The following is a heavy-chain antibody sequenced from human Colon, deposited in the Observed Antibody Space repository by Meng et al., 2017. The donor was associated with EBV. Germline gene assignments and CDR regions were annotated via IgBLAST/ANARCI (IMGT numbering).Heavy chain of an antibody. V-gene: IGHV4-4*02. D-gene: IGHD2-8*02. CDR3: ARDGGVTHIP. CDR1: GTSISTSNW. CDR2: IYHNGQT. J-gene: IGHJ5*02. Sequence: QGLLKESGARLGKPSGPLSITWAVSGTSISTSNWWSWIRQSPGEGVEWIGAIYHNGQTNYNPSLKSRVSMSVDESKNEFSLNLKSVTAADTAVYYCARDGGVTHIPWGQGVLVTVSS.